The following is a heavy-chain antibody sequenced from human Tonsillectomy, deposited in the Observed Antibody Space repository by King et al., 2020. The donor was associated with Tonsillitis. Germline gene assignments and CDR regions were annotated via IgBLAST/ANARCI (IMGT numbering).Heavy chain of an antibody. Sequence: QLQESGPGLVKPSETLSLTCTVSGGSISSSNYYWGWIRQPPGQGLEWIGSIYYSGSTFYNPSLKSRVTISVDTSKNQFSLKLSSVTAADTAVYYCARLGITILYYFDYWGQGTLVTVSS. CDR2: IYYSGST. J-gene: IGHJ4*02. V-gene: IGHV4-39*01. D-gene: IGHD3-3*01. CDR1: GGSISSSNYY. CDR3: ARLGITILYYFDY.